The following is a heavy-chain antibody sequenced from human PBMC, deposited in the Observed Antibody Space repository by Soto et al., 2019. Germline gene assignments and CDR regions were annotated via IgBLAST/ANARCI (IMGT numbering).Heavy chain of an antibody. CDR2: IWHDGSNQ. D-gene: IGHD2-2*03. CDR1: GFTFSSYG. Sequence: GGSLRLSCAASGFTFSSYGMHWVRQAPGKGLEWVGIIWHDGSNQYYVDSVKGRFTISRDNSKNTLYLQMNSLRAEDTAVYYCARDRGYCSSTRCYIDYWGQGTLVTVSS. V-gene: IGHV3-33*01. J-gene: IGHJ4*02. CDR3: ARDRGYCSSTRCYIDY.